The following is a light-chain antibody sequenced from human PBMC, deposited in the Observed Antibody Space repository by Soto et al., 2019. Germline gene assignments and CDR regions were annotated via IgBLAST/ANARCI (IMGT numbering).Light chain of an antibody. Sequence: QYALTQPASVSGSPGQSITISCTGASSDVGSYNLVSWYQHHPGKAPKVMIYEGTKRPSGVSNRFSGSQSGNTASLTISGVQAEDEADYCCCSLAGSGTSVLFGGGTKLTV. J-gene: IGLJ2*01. CDR2: EGT. CDR1: SSDVGSYNL. V-gene: IGLV2-23*01. CDR3: CSLAGSGTSVL.